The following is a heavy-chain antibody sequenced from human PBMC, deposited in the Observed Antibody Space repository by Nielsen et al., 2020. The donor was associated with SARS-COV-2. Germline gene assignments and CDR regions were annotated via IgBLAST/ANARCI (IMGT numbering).Heavy chain of an antibody. Sequence: GGSLLSCGASGFTISSSFMSWVRQAAGKGLDWVSVIYTDGSTSHADSVKGRFTISRDNSKNTLYLQMNSLRAEDTAVYYCARDNWGRMDVWGQGTTVTVSS. J-gene: IGHJ6*02. CDR3: ARDNWGRMDV. V-gene: IGHV3-66*01. CDR2: IYTDGST. D-gene: IGHD7-27*01. CDR1: GFTISSSF.